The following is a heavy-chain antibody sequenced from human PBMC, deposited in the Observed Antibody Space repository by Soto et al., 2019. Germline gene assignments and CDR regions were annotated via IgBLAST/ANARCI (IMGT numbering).Heavy chain of an antibody. D-gene: IGHD2-8*02. Sequence: SETLSLTCAVSGASISNADYWWSWVRQPPGKGLEWIGEIWHSGNTNYNPSLMGRVTISVDTSKNQFSLKLTSVTAADTAVYYCARDKITGLFDYWGQGTLVTVS. V-gene: IGHV4-4*02. CDR1: GASISNADYW. CDR3: ARDKITGLFDY. CDR2: IWHSGNT. J-gene: IGHJ4*02.